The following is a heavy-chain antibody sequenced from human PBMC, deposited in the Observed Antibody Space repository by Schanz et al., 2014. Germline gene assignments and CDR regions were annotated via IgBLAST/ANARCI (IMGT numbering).Heavy chain of an antibody. D-gene: IGHD6-13*01. V-gene: IGHV1-46*03. CDR2: INPSGGST. CDR3: ARDGEAAAGCDY. CDR1: GYSFIDYA. J-gene: IGHJ4*02. Sequence: QVQLVQSGVEVKRPGASVRVSCKASGYSFIDYAIHWVRQAPGQGLEWMGIINPSGGSTSYAQKFQGRVTMTRDTSTSTVYMELSNLRSEDTAVYYCARDGEAAAGCDYWGQGTLXTVSS.